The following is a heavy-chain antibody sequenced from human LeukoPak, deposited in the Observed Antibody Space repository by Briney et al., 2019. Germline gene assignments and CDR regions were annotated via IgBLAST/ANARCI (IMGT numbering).Heavy chain of an antibody. CDR1: GGSISSYY. J-gene: IGHJ3*02. CDR2: IYYSGST. V-gene: IGHV4-59*01. CDR3: AREINLGAFDI. D-gene: IGHD3-16*01. Sequence: PSETLSLTCTVSGGSISSYYWSWIRQPPGKGLEWIGYIYYSGSTNYKSSLKSRVTISVDTSKNQFSLKLSSVTAADTAVYYCAREINLGAFDIWGQGTMVTVSS.